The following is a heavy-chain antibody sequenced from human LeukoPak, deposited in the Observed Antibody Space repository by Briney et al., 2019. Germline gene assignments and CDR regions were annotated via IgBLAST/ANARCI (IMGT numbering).Heavy chain of an antibody. V-gene: IGHV3-11*06. D-gene: IGHD3-16*01. J-gene: IGHJ3*02. Sequence: GGSLRLSCAASGFTFSDYYMSWIRQAPGKGLEWVSYISSSSSYTNYADSVKGRFTISRDTANNSLYLQMNSLRAEDTAAYYCARMGAAWGAFDIWGQGTMVTVSS. CDR2: ISSSSSYT. CDR1: GFTFSDYY. CDR3: ARMGAAWGAFDI.